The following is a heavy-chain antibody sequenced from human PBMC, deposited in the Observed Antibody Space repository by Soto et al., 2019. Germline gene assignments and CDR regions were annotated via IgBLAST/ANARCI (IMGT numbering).Heavy chain of an antibody. V-gene: IGHV3-48*03. Sequence: GGSLRLSCAASGFTFSSYEMNWVRQAPGKGLEWVSYISSSGSTIYYADSVKGRFTISRDNAKNSLYLQMNSLRAEGTAVYYCARALPGLYGMDVWGQGTTVTVSS. J-gene: IGHJ6*02. CDR3: ARALPGLYGMDV. CDR2: ISSSGSTI. CDR1: GFTFSSYE.